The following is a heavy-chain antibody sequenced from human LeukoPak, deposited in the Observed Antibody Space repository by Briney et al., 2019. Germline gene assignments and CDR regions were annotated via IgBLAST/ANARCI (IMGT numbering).Heavy chain of an antibody. D-gene: IGHD2-2*01. Sequence: GGSLRLSCAASGFTFSSYSMNWVRQAPGKGLEWGSYISSSSSTIYYADSVKGRFTISRDNAKNSLYLQMNSLRAEDTAVYYCAREWIVVVPAAPVGFDYWGQGTLVTVSS. V-gene: IGHV3-48*01. CDR1: GFTFSSYS. J-gene: IGHJ4*02. CDR2: ISSSSSTI. CDR3: AREWIVVVPAAPVGFDY.